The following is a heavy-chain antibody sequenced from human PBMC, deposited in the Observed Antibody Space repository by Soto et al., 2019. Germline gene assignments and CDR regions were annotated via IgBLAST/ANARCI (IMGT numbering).Heavy chain of an antibody. CDR2: IIPQFPTP. D-gene: IGHD5-18*01. Sequence: QVQLVQSGAEVRKPGSSVKVSCKSSGGIFRSNAISWVRQAPGQGLECMGAIIPQFPTPYYAQKFQGRVTITADESTSTAYMALNSLRSDDTAVYFCARDAADTPMVYWGQGTLLTVSS. CDR1: GGIFRSNA. V-gene: IGHV1-69*01. CDR3: ARDAADTPMVY. J-gene: IGHJ4*02.